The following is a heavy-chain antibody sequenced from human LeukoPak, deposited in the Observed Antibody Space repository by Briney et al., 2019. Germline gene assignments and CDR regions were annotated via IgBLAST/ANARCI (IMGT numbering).Heavy chain of an antibody. CDR3: ARDRWGFGAYFDY. CDR2: ISGSGGST. D-gene: IGHD3-10*01. V-gene: IGHV3-23*01. J-gene: IGHJ4*02. CDR1: GFTFSSYA. Sequence: GGSLRLSCAASGFTFSSYAMSWVRQAPGKGLEWVSAISGSGGSTYSADSVKGRFTISRDNAKNSLYLQMNSLRAEDTAVYYCARDRWGFGAYFDYWGQGTLVTVSS.